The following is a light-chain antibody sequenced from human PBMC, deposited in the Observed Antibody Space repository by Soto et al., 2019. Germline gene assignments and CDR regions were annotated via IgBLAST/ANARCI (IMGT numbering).Light chain of an antibody. J-gene: IGKJ5*01. CDR3: QQANSFPIT. V-gene: IGKV1-12*01. CDR1: QDISRW. CDR2: AVS. Sequence: DIQMTQSPSSVSATVGDRVTITCRASQDISRWLAWYHLKPGKAPKLLMNAVSTLQSGVPSRFSGSGSGTNFTLTISSLQPEDFVSYYCQQANSFPITFGQGTRLENK.